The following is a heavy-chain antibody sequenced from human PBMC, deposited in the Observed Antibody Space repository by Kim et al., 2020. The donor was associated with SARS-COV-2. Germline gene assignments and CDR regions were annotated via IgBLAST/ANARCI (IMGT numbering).Heavy chain of an antibody. D-gene: IGHD6-19*01. J-gene: IGHJ4*02. CDR2: IYSTGGTT. V-gene: IGHV3-23*01. CDR1: GFTFSSYP. Sequence: GGSLRLSCAASGFTFSSYPMSWVRQAPGKGLEWVSVIYSTGGTTHYADSVRGRFIISRDNSQNTLYLQMNGLRAEDTAVYYCAQWHFVDYWGRGTLVTVSS. CDR3: AQWHFVDY.